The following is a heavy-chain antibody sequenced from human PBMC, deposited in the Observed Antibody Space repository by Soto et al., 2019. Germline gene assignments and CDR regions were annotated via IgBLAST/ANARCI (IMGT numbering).Heavy chain of an antibody. CDR1: GGTFSSYA. CDR3: ATEGLSSKYRGNYYYYGMDV. CDR2: IIPIFGTA. Sequence: GASVKVSCKASGGTFSSYAISWVRQAPGQGLECMGGIIPIFGTANYAQKFQGRVTITADKSTSTAYMELSSLRSEDTAVYYCATEGLSSKYRGNYYYYGMDVWGQGTTVTVS. D-gene: IGHD3-16*01. J-gene: IGHJ6*02. V-gene: IGHV1-69*06.